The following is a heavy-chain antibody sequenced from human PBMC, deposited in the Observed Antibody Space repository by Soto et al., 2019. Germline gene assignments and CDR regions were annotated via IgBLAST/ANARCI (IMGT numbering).Heavy chain of an antibody. CDR1: GFTFSSYA. D-gene: IGHD6-13*01. CDR3: AKEGASSWYFFDY. CDR2: ISGSGGGA. V-gene: IGHV3-23*01. J-gene: IGHJ4*02. Sequence: PGGSLRLSCAASGFTFSSYAMNWVRQPPGKGLEWVSTISGSGGGAYYADSVKGRFTISRDNSKNTLYLQMNSLRAEDTAIYYCAKEGASSWYFFDYWGQGTLVTVS.